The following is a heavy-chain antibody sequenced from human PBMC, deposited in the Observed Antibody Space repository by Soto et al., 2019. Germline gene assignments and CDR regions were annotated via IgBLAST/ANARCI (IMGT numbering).Heavy chain of an antibody. CDR3: ARGSGSSGYYGLVGAFDI. Sequence: QVQLVESGGGVVQPGRSLRLSCAASGFTFSSYGMHWVRQAPGKGLEWVAVISYDGSNKYYADSVKGRFTISRDNSKNTLYLQMNSLRAEDTAVYYCARGSGSSGYYGLVGAFDIWGQGTMVTVSS. J-gene: IGHJ3*02. CDR1: GFTFSSYG. CDR2: ISYDGSNK. V-gene: IGHV3-30*19. D-gene: IGHD3-22*01.